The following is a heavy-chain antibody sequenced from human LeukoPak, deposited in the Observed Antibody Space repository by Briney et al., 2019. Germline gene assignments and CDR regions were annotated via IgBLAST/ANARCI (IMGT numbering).Heavy chain of an antibody. CDR2: INPNSGGT. Sequence: ASVKVSCKASGYTFTGYYMHWVRQAPGQGLERMGWINPNSGGTNYAQKFQGRVTMTRDTSISTAYMELSRLRSDDTAVHYCARSLGEYQLHFDYWGQGTLVTVSS. J-gene: IGHJ4*02. V-gene: IGHV1-2*02. CDR3: ARSLGEYQLHFDY. D-gene: IGHD2-2*01. CDR1: GYTFTGYY.